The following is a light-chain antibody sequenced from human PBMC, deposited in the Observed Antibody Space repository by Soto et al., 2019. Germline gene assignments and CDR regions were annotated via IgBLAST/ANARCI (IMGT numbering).Light chain of an antibody. V-gene: IGLV2-14*01. Sequence: QSVLTQPASVSGSPGQSITISCTGTSSDVGGYNYVSWYQQHPGKAPILRIYEFSSRPSGGSNRFSGSKSGNTASLTISGLQAEDEADYYCSAYTSSSTYVCXAETQVTVL. J-gene: IGLJ1*01. CDR1: SSDVGGYNY. CDR2: EFS. CDR3: SAYTSSSTYV.